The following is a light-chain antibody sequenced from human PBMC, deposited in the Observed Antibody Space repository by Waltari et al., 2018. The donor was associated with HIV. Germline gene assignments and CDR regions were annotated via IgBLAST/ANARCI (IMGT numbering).Light chain of an antibody. V-gene: IGLV2-8*01. CDR3: TSYGGSNNVL. CDR2: EVS. Sequence: QSALTQPPSASGSPGQSVTISCTGTSSDVGAYKYVSWYQQHPGKAPKLVICEVSKRPSGVPDSFSGSKSGNTASLTVSGLQAEDEADYYCTSYGGSNNVLFGGGTKLTVL. CDR1: SSDVGAYKY. J-gene: IGLJ2*01.